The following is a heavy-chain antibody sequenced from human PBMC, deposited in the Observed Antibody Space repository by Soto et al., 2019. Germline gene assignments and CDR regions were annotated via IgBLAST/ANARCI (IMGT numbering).Heavy chain of an antibody. V-gene: IGHV3-48*03. D-gene: IGHD2-21*02. CDR2: ISSTGSTI. Sequence: GGSLRLSCAASGFIFSIYDMNWVRQAPGKGLECISYISSTGSTIYYADSVKGRFTVSRDNAKSSLYLQMNSLRAEDTAVYYCHLIAVTLHFAYWAQGTLVPVSS. J-gene: IGHJ4*02. CDR1: GFIFSIYD. CDR3: HLIAVTLHFAY.